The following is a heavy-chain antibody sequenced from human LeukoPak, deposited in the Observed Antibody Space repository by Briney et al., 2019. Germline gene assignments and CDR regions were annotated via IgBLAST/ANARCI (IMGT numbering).Heavy chain of an antibody. CDR3: ASFYYDFWRPFDP. CDR1: GGSISSGDYY. D-gene: IGHD3-3*01. V-gene: IGHV4-30-4*08. J-gene: IGHJ5*02. Sequence: SQTLSLTCTVYGGSISSGDYYWSWIRQPPGKGLEWIGYIYYSGSTYYNPSLKSRVTISVDTSKNQFSLKLSSVTAADTAVYYCASFYYDFWRPFDPWGQGTLVTVSS. CDR2: IYYSGST.